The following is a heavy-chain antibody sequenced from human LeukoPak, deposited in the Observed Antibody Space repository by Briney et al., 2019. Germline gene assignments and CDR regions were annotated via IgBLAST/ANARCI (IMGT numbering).Heavy chain of an antibody. CDR1: GGSISGYY. CDR2: ISYTGTT. CDR3: AAMTTVTMYSYFFDS. D-gene: IGHD4-17*01. Sequence: SETLSLTCTLSGGSISGYYWSWIRQPPGKGLEWIGYISYTGTTHYNPSLRSRVTISVDSSTNHFSLRLTSVTAADTAIYYCAAMTTVTMYSYFFDSWGQGTLLTVSS. V-gene: IGHV4-59*01. J-gene: IGHJ4*02.